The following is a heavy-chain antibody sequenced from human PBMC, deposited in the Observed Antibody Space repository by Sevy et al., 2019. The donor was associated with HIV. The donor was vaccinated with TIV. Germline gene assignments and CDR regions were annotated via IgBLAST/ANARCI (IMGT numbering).Heavy chain of an antibody. CDR3: ASDGDSSSSDPDYYYYGMDV. V-gene: IGHV3-30-3*01. J-gene: IGHJ6*02. Sequence: GGSLRLSCAASGFTFSSYAMHWVRQAPGKGLEWVAVISYDGSNKYYADSVKGRFTISRDNSKNTLYLQMNSLRAEDTAVYYCASDGDSSSSDPDYYYYGMDVWGQGTTVTVSS. D-gene: IGHD6-6*01. CDR1: GFTFSSYA. CDR2: ISYDGSNK.